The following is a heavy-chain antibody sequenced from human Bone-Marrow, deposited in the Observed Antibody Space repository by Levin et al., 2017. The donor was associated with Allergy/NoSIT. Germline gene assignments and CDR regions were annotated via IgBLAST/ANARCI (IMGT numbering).Heavy chain of an antibody. J-gene: IGHJ4*02. Sequence: SETLSLTCTVSGGSISSGSFYWNWIRQSPGKGLEFIGFVYHSGSTHYNPSLESRVTISLDTPKNQFSLELGYVTAADTAVYFCARGNYTSSLDYWGQGSLVTVSS. CDR2: VYHSGST. CDR3: ARGNYTSSLDY. D-gene: IGHD6-13*01. CDR1: GGSISSGSFY. V-gene: IGHV4-30-4*01.